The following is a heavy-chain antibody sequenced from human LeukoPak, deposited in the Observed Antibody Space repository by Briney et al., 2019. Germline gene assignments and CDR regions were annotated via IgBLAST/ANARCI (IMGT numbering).Heavy chain of an antibody. CDR1: GFTFSSYW. V-gene: IGHV3-7*01. Sequence: HPGGSLRLSCAASGFTFSSYWMSWVRQAPGKGLEWVANIKQDGSEKYYVDSVKGRFTISRDNAKNSLYLQMNSLRAEDTAVYYCATPTPSHVLMVYVGWFDPWGQGTLVTVSS. J-gene: IGHJ5*02. CDR3: ATPTPSHVLMVYVGWFDP. D-gene: IGHD2-8*01. CDR2: IKQDGSEK.